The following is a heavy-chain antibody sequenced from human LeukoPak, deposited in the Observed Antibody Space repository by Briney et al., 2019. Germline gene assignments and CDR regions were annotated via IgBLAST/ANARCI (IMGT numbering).Heavy chain of an antibody. CDR3: ARVPPGRANY. Sequence: ASVKVSCKASGYTFTNYDINWVRQATGQGLEWMGWMNPNNGNTGSAQNFQGRLTMTRNTSISTAYMELSSLRSDDTAVYYCARVPPGRANYGGQGTLVTVSS. V-gene: IGHV1-8*01. D-gene: IGHD2-15*01. CDR2: MNPNNGNT. J-gene: IGHJ4*02. CDR1: GYTFTNYD.